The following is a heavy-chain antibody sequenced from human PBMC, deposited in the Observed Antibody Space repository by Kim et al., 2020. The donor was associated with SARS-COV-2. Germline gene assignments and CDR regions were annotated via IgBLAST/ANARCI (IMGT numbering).Heavy chain of an antibody. CDR2: ISWNSGSI. D-gene: IGHD1-1*01. CDR1: GFTFDDYA. Sequence: GGSLRLSCAASGFTFDDYAMHWVRQAPGKGLEWVSGISWNSGSIGYADSVKGRFTISRDNAKNSLYLQMNSLRAEDTALYYCARIQGTTGTTWHYYYYGMDVWGQGTTVTVSS. V-gene: IGHV3-9*01. CDR3: ARIQGTTGTTWHYYYYGMDV. J-gene: IGHJ6*02.